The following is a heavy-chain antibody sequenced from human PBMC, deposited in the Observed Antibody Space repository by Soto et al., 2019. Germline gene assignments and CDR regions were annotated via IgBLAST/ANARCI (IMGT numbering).Heavy chain of an antibody. J-gene: IGHJ4*02. CDR3: AKDRNYYDSSGYDY. V-gene: IGHV3-23*01. CDR2: IIGSGGST. CDR1: GFTFSSYA. D-gene: IGHD3-22*01. Sequence: GGSLRLSCAASGFTFSSYAMSWVRQAPGKGLEWVSTIIGSGGSTYYADSVKGRFSVSRDKSKNTLYLQMNSLRAEDTAVYYCAKDRNYYDSSGYDYWGQGTLVTVSS.